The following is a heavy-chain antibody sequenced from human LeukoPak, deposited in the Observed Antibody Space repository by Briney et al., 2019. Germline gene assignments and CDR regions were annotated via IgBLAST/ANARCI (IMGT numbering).Heavy chain of an antibody. CDR2: ISSSSSTI. J-gene: IGHJ4*02. D-gene: IGHD6-13*01. CDR1: GFTFSSYS. CDR3: AKDGPAARYYFDY. Sequence: TGGSLRLSCAASGFTFSSYSMNWVRQAPGKGLEWVSYISSSSSTIYYADSVKGRFTISRDNAKNSLYLQMNSLRAEDTAVYYCAKDGPAARYYFDYWGQGTLVTVSS. V-gene: IGHV3-48*04.